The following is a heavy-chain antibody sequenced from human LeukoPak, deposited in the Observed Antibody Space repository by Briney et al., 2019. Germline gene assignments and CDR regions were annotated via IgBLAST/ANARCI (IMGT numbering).Heavy chain of an antibody. Sequence: ASVKVSCKASGYTFTGYYMHWVRQAPGQGLEWMGWINPNSGGTNYAQKFQGRVTMTRDTSISTAYMELSRLRSDDTAVYYCARTHYGDLPPHYPDYWGQGTLVTVSS. V-gene: IGHV1-2*02. CDR1: GYTFTGYY. CDR3: ARTHYGDLPPHYPDY. J-gene: IGHJ4*02. CDR2: INPNSGGT. D-gene: IGHD4-17*01.